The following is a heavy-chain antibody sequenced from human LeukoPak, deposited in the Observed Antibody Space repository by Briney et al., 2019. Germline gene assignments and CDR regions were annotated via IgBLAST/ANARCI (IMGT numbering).Heavy chain of an antibody. CDR3: ARADLGSGSYYYGMDV. CDR2: IYPGDSDT. CDR1: GYSFTSYW. D-gene: IGHD3-10*01. J-gene: IGHJ6*02. Sequence: GESLKTSCKGSGYSFTSYWIGWVRQMPGKGLEWMGIIYPGDSDTRYSPSFQGQVTISADKSISTAYLQWSSLKASDTAMYYCARADLGSGSYYYGMDVWGQGTTVTVSS. V-gene: IGHV5-51*01.